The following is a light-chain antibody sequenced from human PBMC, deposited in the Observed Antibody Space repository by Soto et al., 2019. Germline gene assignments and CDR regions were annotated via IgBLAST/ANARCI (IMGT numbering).Light chain of an antibody. V-gene: IGLV2-23*01. CDR3: CSYAGITTYYV. CDR1: SSDVGSYNL. Sequence: QSVLTQPASVSGSPGQSITISCTGTSSDVGSYNLVSWYQQHPGEAPKLMIYGGTKRPSGVSNRFSGSKSGNTASLTISGLQAEDEAVYYCCSYAGITTYYVFGTGTKVTVL. J-gene: IGLJ1*01. CDR2: GGT.